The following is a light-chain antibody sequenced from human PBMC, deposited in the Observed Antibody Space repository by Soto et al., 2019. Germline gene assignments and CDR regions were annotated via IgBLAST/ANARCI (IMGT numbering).Light chain of an antibody. J-gene: IGLJ1*01. Sequence: QSVLTQPPSASGSPGQSVTISCTGTSSDVGGYNYVSWYQQHPGKAPKLMIYEVTKRPLGVPDRFSGSKPGDTASLTVSGLQAEDEADYYCSSYAGSDNPYVFGTGTKVTVL. CDR3: SSYAGSDNPYV. CDR2: EVT. V-gene: IGLV2-8*01. CDR1: SSDVGGYNY.